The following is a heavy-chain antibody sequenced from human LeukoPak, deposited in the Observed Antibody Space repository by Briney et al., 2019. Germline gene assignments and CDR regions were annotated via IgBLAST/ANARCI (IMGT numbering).Heavy chain of an antibody. J-gene: IGHJ4*02. Sequence: GGSLRLSCAASGFTFSDYYMSWIRQAPGKGLEWVSYINSRGDTISYADSVKGRFAISRDNAKNSLFLQMNSLRAEDTAVYYCARGRFGFLEWLLYWDYWGQGTLATVSS. CDR1: GFTFSDYY. CDR2: INSRGDTI. D-gene: IGHD3-3*01. V-gene: IGHV3-11*04. CDR3: ARGRFGFLEWLLYWDY.